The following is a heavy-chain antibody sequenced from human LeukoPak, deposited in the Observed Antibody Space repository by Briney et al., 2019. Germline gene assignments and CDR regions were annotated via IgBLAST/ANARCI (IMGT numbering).Heavy chain of an antibody. V-gene: IGHV5-51*01. J-gene: IGHJ6*02. CDR2: VYPGDSDT. CDR1: GYSFTGSW. Sequence: GESLKISCKGSGYSFTGSWIGWVRQMPGKGLEWMGIVYPGDSDTRYSPSFQGQVTISADKSINTAYLQWSSLKASDTAMCYCARHSVPSCSSTSCYHYYYYGMDVWGQGTTVTVSS. D-gene: IGHD2-2*01. CDR3: ARHSVPSCSSTSCYHYYYYGMDV.